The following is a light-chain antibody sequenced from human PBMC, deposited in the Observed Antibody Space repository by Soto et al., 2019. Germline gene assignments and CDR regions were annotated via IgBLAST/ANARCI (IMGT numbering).Light chain of an antibody. CDR2: DAS. Sequence: DIQITQAACTLSASVVGRVTITCRASQSISGWLAWYQQKPGKAPKLLIYDASSLQGGVPTRFRGSGSGTEFTLTISSLQPEDFATYYCLQHKTFLTFGGGTKVDIK. CDR3: LQHKTFLT. CDR1: QSISGW. J-gene: IGKJ4*01. V-gene: IGKV1-5*01.